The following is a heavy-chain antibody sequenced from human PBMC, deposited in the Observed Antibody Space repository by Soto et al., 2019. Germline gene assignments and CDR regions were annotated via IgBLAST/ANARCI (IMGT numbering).Heavy chain of an antibody. Sequence: QVQLVQSGAEVKKPGSSVKLSCKASGGTFSSHAVSWVRQAPGQGFEWMGGIIPIFGTVNYTQKFQDRVTITAEESTSIAHMELSSLRSEDTAIYYCAQADIVLMGGAFDIWGQGTMVTVSS. V-gene: IGHV1-69*01. J-gene: IGHJ3*02. CDR1: GGTFSSHA. CDR3: AQADIVLMGGAFDI. CDR2: IIPIFGTV. D-gene: IGHD2-15*01.